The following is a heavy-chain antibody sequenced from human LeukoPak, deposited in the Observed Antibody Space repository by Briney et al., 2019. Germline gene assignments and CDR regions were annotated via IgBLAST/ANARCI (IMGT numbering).Heavy chain of an antibody. Sequence: GESLKISCKTSGFTLTSYWIVLVRQGPGKGLECVGGLAPGDPATRYSPSFQGQVSMSADKSLTTAYLQWDSLKASDSAIYYCGLSNGYGSARPYADWLAPWGQGTLVTVSS. V-gene: IGHV5-51*01. D-gene: IGHD3-10*01. CDR2: LAPGDPAT. CDR1: GFTLTSYW. J-gene: IGHJ5*02. CDR3: GLSNGYGSARPYADWLAP.